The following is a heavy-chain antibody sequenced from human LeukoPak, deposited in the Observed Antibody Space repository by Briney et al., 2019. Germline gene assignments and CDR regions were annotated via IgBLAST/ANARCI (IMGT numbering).Heavy chain of an antibody. Sequence: SETLSLTCAVYGGSFSGYYWSWIRQPPGKGLEWIGEINQSGSTNHNPSLKSRVTISVDTSKNQFSLKLSSVTAADTAVYYCARVPGAAVIRFDYWGQGTLVTVSS. V-gene: IGHV4-34*01. CDR1: GGSFSGYY. D-gene: IGHD3-16*02. CDR2: INQSGST. J-gene: IGHJ4*02. CDR3: ARVPGAAVIRFDY.